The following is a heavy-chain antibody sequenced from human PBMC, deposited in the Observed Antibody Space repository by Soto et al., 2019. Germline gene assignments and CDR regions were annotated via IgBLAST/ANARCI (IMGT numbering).Heavy chain of an antibody. D-gene: IGHD5-12*01. CDR1: GYTFTRSG. J-gene: IGHJ6*02. CDR3: AREGVAPYYYYGMDV. Sequence: GASVKVSCKASGYTFTRSGISWVRQAPGQGLEWMGWISTYNGDTNYAQTFQGRVTMTTDTSTSTVLMEVRSLRSDDTAVYYCAREGVAPYYYYGMDVWGQGTPVTVSS. CDR2: ISTYNGDT. V-gene: IGHV1-18*01.